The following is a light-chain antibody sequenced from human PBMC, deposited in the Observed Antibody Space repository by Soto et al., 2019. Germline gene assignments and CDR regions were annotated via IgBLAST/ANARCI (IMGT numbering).Light chain of an antibody. CDR1: HSVSSSY. V-gene: IGKV3D-20*02. Sequence: EIVLTQSPCTLSLSPGERATLSCRSSHSVSSSYLAWYQQKPGQAPRLVXYDASNRATGIPARFSGSGSGTDFTLTISSLQSEDFAIYYCQQYNNWPSWTFGQGTKVDI. CDR2: DAS. CDR3: QQYNNWPSWT. J-gene: IGKJ1*01.